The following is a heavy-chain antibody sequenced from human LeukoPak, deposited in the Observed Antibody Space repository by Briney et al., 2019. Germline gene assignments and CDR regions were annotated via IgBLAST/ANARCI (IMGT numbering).Heavy chain of an antibody. CDR1: GFTFSSYN. D-gene: IGHD6-13*01. J-gene: IGHJ5*02. CDR2: ISSSGSTI. V-gene: IGHV3-48*04. CDR3: ARGIAAAGIFDP. Sequence: GGSLRLSCAASGFTFSSYNMNWVRQAPGKGLEWVSYISSSGSTIYYADSVKGRFTISRDNAKNSLYLQMNSLRAEDTAVYYCARGIAAAGIFDPWGQGTLVTVSS.